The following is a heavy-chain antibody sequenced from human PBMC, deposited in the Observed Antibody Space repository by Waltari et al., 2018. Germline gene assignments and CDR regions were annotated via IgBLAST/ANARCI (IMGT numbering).Heavy chain of an antibody. CDR3: ARGGRGSYYVHY. D-gene: IGHD1-26*01. V-gene: IGHV3-7*01. J-gene: IGHJ4*02. CDR1: GFTFSRYW. CDR2: IKQDGSEK. Sequence: EVQLVESGGGLVQPGGSLRLSCAASGFTFSRYWMRWARQAPGKGLEWVANIKQDGSEKYYVDSVKGRFTISRDNAKNSLYLQMNSLRAEDTAVYYCARGGRGSYYVHYWGQGTLVTVSS.